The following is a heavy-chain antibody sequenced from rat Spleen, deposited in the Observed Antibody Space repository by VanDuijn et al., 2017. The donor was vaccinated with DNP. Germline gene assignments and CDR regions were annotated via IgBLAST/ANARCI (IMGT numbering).Heavy chain of an antibody. Sequence: EVQLVESGGDLVQPGRSLKLTCAASGFTFSNYAMAWVRQAPTKGLEWVASISAGGDDTYYRDSVKGRFTISRHNAKNTQYLQMDSLGSEDTAIYYCVRLTITRDFFDYWGQGVMVTVSS. CDR2: ISAGGDDT. CDR1: GFTFSNYA. D-gene: IGHD1-4*01. J-gene: IGHJ2*01. V-gene: IGHV5S13*01. CDR3: VRLTITRDFFDY.